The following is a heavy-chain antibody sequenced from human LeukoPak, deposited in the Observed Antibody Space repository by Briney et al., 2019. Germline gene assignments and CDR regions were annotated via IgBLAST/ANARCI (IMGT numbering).Heavy chain of an antibody. CDR1: GFTFSSYW. D-gene: IGHD6-6*01. V-gene: IGHV3-74*01. J-gene: IGHJ1*01. CDR3: VRPEYTNSYFQH. Sequence: GGSLRLSCAASGFTFSSYWMHWVRQAPGKGLVWVSRIKSDGSSTTYADSVKGRFTISRDNAKNTLYLQMNSLRAEDTAVYYCVRPEYTNSYFQHWGQGTLVTVSS. CDR2: IKSDGSST.